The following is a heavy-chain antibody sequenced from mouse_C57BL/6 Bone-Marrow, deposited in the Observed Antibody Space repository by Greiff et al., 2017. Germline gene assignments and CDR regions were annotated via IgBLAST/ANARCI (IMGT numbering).Heavy chain of an antibody. J-gene: IGHJ3*01. CDR2: IFPGSGSP. CDR3: ARRDSSGYVWFAY. D-gene: IGHD3-2*02. CDR1: GYTFTSHW. V-gene: IGHV1-56*01. Sequence: QVQLQQSGPELVRPGASVKISCKAPGYTFTSHWMQWVRQRPGQGLEWIGEIFPGSGSPYYNEKFKGKATLTVDTSTSTAYMQLSSRTSEDSAVYFCARRDSSGYVWFAYWGQGTLVTVSA.